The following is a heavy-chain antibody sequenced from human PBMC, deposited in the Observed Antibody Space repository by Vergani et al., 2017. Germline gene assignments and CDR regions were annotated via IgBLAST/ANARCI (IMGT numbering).Heavy chain of an antibody. Sequence: QVQLVQSGAEVKKPGSSVKVSCKASGGTFSSYAISWVRQAPGQGLEWMGRIIPIFGTANYAQKFQGRVTITADESTSTAYMGLSSLRSEDTAVYYCARLCSGGSCYSGTDYYYGMDVWGQGTTVTVSS. CDR1: GGTFSSYA. CDR2: IIPIFGTA. J-gene: IGHJ6*02. V-gene: IGHV1-69*18. D-gene: IGHD2-15*01. CDR3: ARLCSGGSCYSGTDYYYGMDV.